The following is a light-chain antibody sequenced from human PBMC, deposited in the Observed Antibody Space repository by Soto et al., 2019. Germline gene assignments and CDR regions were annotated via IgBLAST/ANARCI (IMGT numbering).Light chain of an antibody. Sequence: EIVLTQSPGTLSLSPWERATLSCRASQSVSSYYLAWYQQKPGQAPRLLIYAASSRATGIPDRFSGGGSGTDFTLTISRLEPEDFAVYYCQQCGSSPWTFGQGT. CDR2: AAS. CDR1: QSVSSYY. CDR3: QQCGSSPWT. V-gene: IGKV3-20*01. J-gene: IGKJ1*01.